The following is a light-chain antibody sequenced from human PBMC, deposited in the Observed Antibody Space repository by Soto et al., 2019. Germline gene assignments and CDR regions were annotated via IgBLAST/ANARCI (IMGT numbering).Light chain of an antibody. CDR2: DVS. J-gene: IGKJ5*01. CDR1: QAVNSW. CDR3: QQSNNHPIS. Sequence: QVTQSTSSISASVGDRVTITCRASQAVNSWLAWFQQKPGMAPKLVIYDVSSLQSGVPSRFSGSGSGTEFTLTISSLQPEDFATYYCQQSNNHPISFGQGTRLE. V-gene: IGKV1-12*01.